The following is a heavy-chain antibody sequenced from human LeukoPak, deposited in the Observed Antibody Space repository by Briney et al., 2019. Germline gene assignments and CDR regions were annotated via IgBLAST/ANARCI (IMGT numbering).Heavy chain of an antibody. CDR1: GYSFSYFG. CDR3: ARSLDAAAGPANFDY. CDR2: INCYNGNT. V-gene: IGHV1-18*01. Sequence: RASVKVSCKASGYSFSYFGINWVRQAPGQGLEWIGWINCYNGNTNYAQKSEGRLTLTTDTATSTVYMELRNLRYDDTAVYYCARSLDAAAGPANFDYWGQGTRVTVSS. D-gene: IGHD6-25*01. J-gene: IGHJ4*02.